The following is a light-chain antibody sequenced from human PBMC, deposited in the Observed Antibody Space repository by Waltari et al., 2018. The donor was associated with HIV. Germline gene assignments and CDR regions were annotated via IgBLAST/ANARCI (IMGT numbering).Light chain of an antibody. CDR3: CSYGGTYNV. V-gene: IGLV2-11*01. CDR1: SSHVGGYNS. Sequence: QSALTQPRSVSGSPGQSVTISCTGTSSHVGGYNSVSWYQQHPGKAPKLLIYEVSKWPSGVPDRFSGSKSGNTASLTISGLRADDEADYYCCSYGGTYNVFGTGTKVTIL. CDR2: EVS. J-gene: IGLJ1*01.